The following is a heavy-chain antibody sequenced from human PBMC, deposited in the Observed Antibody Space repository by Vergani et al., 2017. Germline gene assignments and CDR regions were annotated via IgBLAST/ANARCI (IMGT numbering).Heavy chain of an antibody. CDR2: INPSGGHT. D-gene: IGHD2-8*02. CDR1: GYTFSNYY. V-gene: IGHV1-46*03. J-gene: IGHJ4*02. CDR3: ARGDALVVFPDQY. Sequence: QVQVVQSGAEVKKSGASVKVSCKTSGYTFSNYYMHWVRQAPGQGLEWMGIINPSGGHTNYAQKFQGRVTMTRDTSTSTVYMELSSLRSEDTAIYYCARGDALVVFPDQYWVQGILVSVS.